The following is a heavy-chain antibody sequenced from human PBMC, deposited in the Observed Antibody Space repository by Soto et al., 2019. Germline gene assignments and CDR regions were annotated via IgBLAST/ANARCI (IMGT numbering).Heavy chain of an antibody. CDR1: GFTFSSYA. D-gene: IGHD6-6*01. Sequence: EVQLLESGGGLVQPGESLRLSCAASGFTFSSYAMSWVRQAPGKGLEWVSVISGSDDSTYYADSVKGRFTISRDNSKNTLSLQMNSLRAEDTAVYYCAKRSSSSTFDYWGQGTLVTVSS. J-gene: IGHJ4*02. CDR2: ISGSDDST. CDR3: AKRSSSSTFDY. V-gene: IGHV3-23*01.